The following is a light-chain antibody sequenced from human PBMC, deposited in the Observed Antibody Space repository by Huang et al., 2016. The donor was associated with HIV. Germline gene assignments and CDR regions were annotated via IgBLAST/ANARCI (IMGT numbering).Light chain of an antibody. J-gene: IGKJ2*01. Sequence: DIQMTQSPSTLSASVGDRVTITCRASQSISSWLAWYQQKPGKAPKVLIYKASSLESGVPSRFSGSGSGTEFTLTIISLQPDDFATYYCQQYNRYSYTFGQGTNLEIK. CDR3: QQYNRYSYT. CDR1: QSISSW. CDR2: KAS. V-gene: IGKV1-5*03.